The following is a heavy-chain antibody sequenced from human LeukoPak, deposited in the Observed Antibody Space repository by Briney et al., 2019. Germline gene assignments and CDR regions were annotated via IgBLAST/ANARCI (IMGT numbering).Heavy chain of an antibody. D-gene: IGHD4-23*01. CDR2: INPSGGST. Sequence: ASVKVSCKASGYTLTSYYMHWVRQAPGQGLEWMGIINPSGGSTSYAQKFQGRVTMTRDMSTSTDYMELSSLRSEDTAVYYCARDNSVEDTAWWFDPWGQGTLVTVSS. CDR3: ARDNSVEDTAWWFDP. CDR1: GYTLTSYY. J-gene: IGHJ5*02. V-gene: IGHV1-46*01.